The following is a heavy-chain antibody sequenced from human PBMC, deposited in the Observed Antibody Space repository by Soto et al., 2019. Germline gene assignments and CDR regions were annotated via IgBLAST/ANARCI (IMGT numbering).Heavy chain of an antibody. D-gene: IGHD6-19*01. Sequence: ASVKVSCKASGYTFTGYYMHWVRQAPGQGLEWMGWINPNSGGTNYAQKFQGRVTMTRDTSISTAYMELSRLRSDDTAVYYCARGSIAVDGTMDYWGQGTLVTVSS. CDR2: INPNSGGT. J-gene: IGHJ4*02. V-gene: IGHV1-2*02. CDR1: GYTFTGYY. CDR3: ARGSIAVDGTMDY.